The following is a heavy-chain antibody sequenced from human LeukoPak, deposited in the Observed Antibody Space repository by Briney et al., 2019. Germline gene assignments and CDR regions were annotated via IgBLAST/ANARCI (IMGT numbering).Heavy chain of an antibody. D-gene: IGHD3-16*01. V-gene: IGHV5-51*01. CDR3: GRLGDLVAFDI. CDR2: IYPGDSDT. J-gene: IGHJ3*02. Sequence: GESLKISCQGSGYSFINYWIGWVRQMPGKGLEWMGIIYPGDSDTRYSPSFQGQVTISADKSISTAYLQWSSLKASDTAMYYCGRLGDLVAFDIWGQGTMVTVSS. CDR1: GYSFINYW.